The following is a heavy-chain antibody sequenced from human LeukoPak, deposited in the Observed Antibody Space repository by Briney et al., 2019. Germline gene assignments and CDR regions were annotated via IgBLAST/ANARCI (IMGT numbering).Heavy chain of an antibody. Sequence: SETLSLTCTVSGGSISSYYRSWIRQPAGKGLEWIGRIYTSGSTNYNPSLKSRVTMSVDTSKNQFSLKLSSVTAADTAVYYCARAESLEGYYYYYMDVWGKGTTVTVSS. V-gene: IGHV4-4*07. CDR2: IYTSGST. CDR3: ARAESLEGYYYYYMDV. CDR1: GGSISSYY. J-gene: IGHJ6*03.